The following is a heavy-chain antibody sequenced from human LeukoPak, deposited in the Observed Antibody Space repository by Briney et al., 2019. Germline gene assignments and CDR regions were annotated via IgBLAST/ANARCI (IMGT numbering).Heavy chain of an antibody. CDR3: ARDRPGSGWSKSDWFDP. Sequence: SETLSLTCTVSGDSMTSYYWSWIRQPPGKGLECIGYVFSSGSANYNPSLKSRATISVDTSKNQFSLKLSSVTAADTAVYYCARDRPGSGWSKSDWFDPWGQGTLVTVSS. CDR1: GDSMTSYY. CDR2: VFSSGSA. J-gene: IGHJ5*02. D-gene: IGHD6-19*01. V-gene: IGHV4-59*12.